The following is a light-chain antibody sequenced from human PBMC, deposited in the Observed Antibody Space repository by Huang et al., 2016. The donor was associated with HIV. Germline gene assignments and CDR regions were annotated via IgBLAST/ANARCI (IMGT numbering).Light chain of an antibody. V-gene: IGKV1-8*01. J-gene: IGKJ5*01. Sequence: AIRMTQSPSSLSASTGDRVTITCRASQDISNYLAWYQQKPGSAPKLLIYAASTLQRGVPSRFSGNVSGTDFTLSISCLQSEDLATYYCQQYSFFPHTFGQGTRL. CDR3: QQYSFFPHT. CDR2: AAS. CDR1: QDISNY.